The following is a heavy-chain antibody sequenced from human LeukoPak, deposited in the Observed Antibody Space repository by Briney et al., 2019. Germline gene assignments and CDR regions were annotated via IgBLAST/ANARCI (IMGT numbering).Heavy chain of an antibody. CDR3: ASIPGYSYGPNRDY. J-gene: IGHJ4*02. V-gene: IGHV3-21*01. D-gene: IGHD5-18*01. Sequence: GGSLRLSCAASGFTFSSYSMNWVRQAPGKGLEWVSSISSSSSYIYYADSVKGRFTISRDNAKNSLYLQMNSLRAEDTAVYYCASIPGYSYGPNRDYWGQGTLVTVSS. CDR1: GFTFSSYS. CDR2: ISSSSSYI.